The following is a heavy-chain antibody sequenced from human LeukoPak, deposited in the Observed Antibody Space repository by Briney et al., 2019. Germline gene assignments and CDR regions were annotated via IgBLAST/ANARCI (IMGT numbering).Heavy chain of an antibody. J-gene: IGHJ5*02. Sequence: GGSLRLSCAASGFTFSSYSMNWVRQAPGKGLVWVSSISSSSSYIYYADSVKGRFTISRDNAKNSLYLQMNSLRAEDTAVYYCARDASSSGWFNWFDPWGQGTLVTVSS. D-gene: IGHD6-19*01. CDR3: ARDASSSGWFNWFDP. CDR1: GFTFSSYS. V-gene: IGHV3-21*01. CDR2: ISSSSSYI.